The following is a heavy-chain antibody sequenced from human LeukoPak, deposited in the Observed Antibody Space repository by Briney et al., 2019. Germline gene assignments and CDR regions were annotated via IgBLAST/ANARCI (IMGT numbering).Heavy chain of an antibody. V-gene: IGHV1-18*04. Sequence: ASGKVSCKASGYTFTSYGISWVRQAPGQGLEWMGWISAYNGNTNYAQKLQGRVTMTTDTSTSTAYMELRSLRSDDTAVYYCARDSPQLNYDILTGYYNRTFDYWGQGTLVTVSS. CDR2: ISAYNGNT. CDR1: GYTFTSYG. J-gene: IGHJ4*02. D-gene: IGHD3-9*01. CDR3: ARDSPQLNYDILTGYYNRTFDY.